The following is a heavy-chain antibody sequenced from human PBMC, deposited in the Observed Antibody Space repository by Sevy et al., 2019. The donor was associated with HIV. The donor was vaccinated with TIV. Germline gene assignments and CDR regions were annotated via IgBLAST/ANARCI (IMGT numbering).Heavy chain of an antibody. D-gene: IGHD2-2*02. J-gene: IGHJ4*02. Sequence: GGSLRLSCAASGFTFSSYAMSWVRQAPGKGLEWVSAISGSGGSTYYADSVKGRFTISRDNSKNTLYLQMNSLRAEDTAVYYCAKTYRSSTSCYRVWDYWGQGTLVTVSS. V-gene: IGHV3-23*01. CDR2: ISGSGGST. CDR3: AKTYRSSTSCYRVWDY. CDR1: GFTFSSYA.